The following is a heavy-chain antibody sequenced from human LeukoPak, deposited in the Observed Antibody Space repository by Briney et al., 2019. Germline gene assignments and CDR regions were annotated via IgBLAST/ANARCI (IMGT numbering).Heavy chain of an antibody. D-gene: IGHD4-17*01. V-gene: IGHV5-51*01. CDR2: IYLGDSDT. Sequence: GESLKISCKGSGYSFTNYWIGWVRQMPGKGLEWMGIIYLGDSDTRYSPSFQGQVTISADKSISTAYLQWSSLKASDTAMYYCARQEEYGDYEIDYWGRGTLVTVSS. CDR3: ARQEEYGDYEIDY. J-gene: IGHJ4*02. CDR1: GYSFTNYW.